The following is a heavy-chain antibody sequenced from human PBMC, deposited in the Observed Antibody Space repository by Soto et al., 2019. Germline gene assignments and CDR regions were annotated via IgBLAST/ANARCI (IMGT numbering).Heavy chain of an antibody. J-gene: IGHJ4*02. D-gene: IGHD3-10*01. Sequence: SVKVSCKAHGYTVTPYGISLVRQAPGQGLEWMGWISAYNGNTNYAQNLQGRVTMTTDTSTSTAYMEMRSLRSDDTAVYYCARFYASGSYPYDYWGQGTLVTVSS. CDR2: ISAYNGNT. V-gene: IGHV1-18*01. CDR1: GYTVTPYG. CDR3: ARFYASGSYPYDY.